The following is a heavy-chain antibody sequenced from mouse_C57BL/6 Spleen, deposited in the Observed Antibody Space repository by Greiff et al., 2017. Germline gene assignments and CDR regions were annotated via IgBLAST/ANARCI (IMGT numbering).Heavy chain of an antibody. CDR3: ARNFNCDY. CDR1: GYTFTDYY. V-gene: IGHV1-26*01. Sequence: VQLQQSGPELVKPGASVKISCKASGYTFTDYYMNWVKQSHGKSLEWIGDINPNNGGTSYNQKFKGKATLTVDTSSSTAYMELRSLTSEDSAVYYCARNFNCDYWGQGTTLTVAS. J-gene: IGHJ2*01. CDR2: INPNNGGT.